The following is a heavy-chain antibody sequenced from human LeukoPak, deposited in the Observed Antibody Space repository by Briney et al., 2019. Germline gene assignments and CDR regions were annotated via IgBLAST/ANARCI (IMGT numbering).Heavy chain of an antibody. J-gene: IGHJ4*02. D-gene: IGHD2-2*01. CDR3: ARGDDNASWLVDY. Sequence: GRSLRLSCAASGFTFSSYGMHWVRQAPGRGLEWVAVTWYDGSNKYYADSVKGRFNISRDNSKSTLYLQMNSLRAEDTAVYYCARGDDNASWLVDYWGQGTLVTVSS. CDR1: GFTFSSYG. CDR2: TWYDGSNK. V-gene: IGHV3-33*01.